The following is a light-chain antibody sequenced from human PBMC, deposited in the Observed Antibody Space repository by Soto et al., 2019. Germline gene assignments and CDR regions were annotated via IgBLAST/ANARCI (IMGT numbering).Light chain of an antibody. J-gene: IGKJ1*01. CDR2: GAS. CDR1: QSVSNNY. V-gene: IGKV3-20*01. CDR3: QPYGSSGT. Sequence: EIVLTQSPGTLSLSPGERATLSCRASQSVSNNYLSWYQQKPGQAPRLLIYGASNRATVIPDRFSGSGSGTDFTLTISRLEPEVFAVYYCQPYGSSGTFGQGTKVEIQ.